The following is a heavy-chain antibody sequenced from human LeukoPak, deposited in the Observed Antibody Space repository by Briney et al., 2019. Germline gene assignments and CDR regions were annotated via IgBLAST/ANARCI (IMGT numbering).Heavy chain of an antibody. CDR3: VREGDSSGYLFDY. CDR2: INPNSGDT. Sequence: ASVKVSCKASGYTFTGYYMHWVRQAPGQGLEWMGWINPNSGDTNYAQKFQGRVTMTRDTSISTAYMELSRLRSDDTAVYYCVREGDSSGYLFDYWGQGTLVTVSS. V-gene: IGHV1-2*02. CDR1: GYTFTGYY. J-gene: IGHJ4*02. D-gene: IGHD3-22*01.